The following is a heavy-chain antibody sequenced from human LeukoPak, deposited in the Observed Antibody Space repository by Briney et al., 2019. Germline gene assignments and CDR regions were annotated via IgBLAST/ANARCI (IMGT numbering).Heavy chain of an antibody. V-gene: IGHV4-34*01. CDR3: ARRYWYFDL. CDR2: INHSGST. CDR1: GGSFSSYY. J-gene: IGHJ2*01. Sequence: SETLSLTCTVSGGSFSSYYWNWIRQPPGKGLEWIGEINHSGSTNHNLSLKSRVTISVDTSKNQVSLKLSSVTAADTAVYYCARRYWYFDLWGRGTLVTVSS.